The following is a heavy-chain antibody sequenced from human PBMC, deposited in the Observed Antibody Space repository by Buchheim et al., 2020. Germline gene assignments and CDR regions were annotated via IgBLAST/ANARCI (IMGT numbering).Heavy chain of an antibody. D-gene: IGHD2-15*01. J-gene: IGHJ4*02. CDR1: GGSISTGDYY. CDR2: INHSGST. CDR3: ARGNAYCSGGSCYLNKGYYFDY. V-gene: IGHV4-30-4*01. Sequence: QVQLQESDPGLVKPSQTLSLTCIVSGGSISTGDYYWSWIRQPPGKGLEWIGEINHSGSTNYNPSLKSRVTISVDTSKNQFSLKLSSVTAADTAVYYCARGNAYCSGGSCYLNKGYYFDYWGQGTL.